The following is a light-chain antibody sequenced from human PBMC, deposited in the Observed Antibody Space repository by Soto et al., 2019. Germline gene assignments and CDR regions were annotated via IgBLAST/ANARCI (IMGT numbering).Light chain of an antibody. J-gene: IGKJ1*01. V-gene: IGKV1-39*01. CDR3: QQSYIMPRT. CDR2: ASS. Sequence: EIQITQSPSSLSASVGDRVTITCRASQSISNSLTWYQQKPGKAPNLLRYASSRLQSGVPSRLSGSGYGTDFTITISSLQTDDFASYYCQQSYIMPRTFGRGTKVDI. CDR1: QSISNS.